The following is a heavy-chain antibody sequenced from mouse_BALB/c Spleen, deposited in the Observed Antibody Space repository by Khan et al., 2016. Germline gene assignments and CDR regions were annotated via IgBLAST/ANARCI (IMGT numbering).Heavy chain of an antibody. CDR1: GFTFSNYA. Sequence: EVELVESGGGLVKPGGSLKLSCAASGFTFSNYAMSWVRQTSEKRTESVASTSSGGSTYYPDRVKVRFTISRDNARNILYLQMSNLRSEDTAMYYCASGMGGYPYYAMDCWGQGTAVTVSS. CDR3: ASGMGGYPYYAMDC. CDR2: TSSGGST. J-gene: IGHJ4*01. D-gene: IGHD1-1*02. V-gene: IGHV5-6-5*01.